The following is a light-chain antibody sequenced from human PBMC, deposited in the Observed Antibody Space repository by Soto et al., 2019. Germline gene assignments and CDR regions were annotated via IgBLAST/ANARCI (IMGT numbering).Light chain of an antibody. V-gene: IGKV1-5*03. CDR2: KAS. J-gene: IGKJ2*01. Sequence: DIQMTQSPSTLSASVGDRVTITCRASQGISSWLAWYQQKPGKAPKLLIYKASSLESGVPSRFSGSGSGTEFTLTISSLQPDDFAPYYCQQYNSYSRGTFGQGTKLEIK. CDR1: QGISSW. CDR3: QQYNSYSRGT.